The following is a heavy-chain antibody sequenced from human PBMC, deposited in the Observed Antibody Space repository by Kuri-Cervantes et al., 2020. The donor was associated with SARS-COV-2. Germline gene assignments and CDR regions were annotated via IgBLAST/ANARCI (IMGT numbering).Heavy chain of an antibody. Sequence: ASVKVSCKASGYTFTSYGISWVRQAPGQGLEWMGWISAYNGNTNHAQKLQGRVTMTTDTSTSTAYMELRSLRSDDTAVYYCARDRIENDFWSGYYSALSLYYYYMDVWGKGTTVTVSS. J-gene: IGHJ6*03. D-gene: IGHD3-3*01. V-gene: IGHV1-18*01. CDR1: GYTFTSYG. CDR2: ISAYNGNT. CDR3: ARDRIENDFWSGYYSALSLYYYYMDV.